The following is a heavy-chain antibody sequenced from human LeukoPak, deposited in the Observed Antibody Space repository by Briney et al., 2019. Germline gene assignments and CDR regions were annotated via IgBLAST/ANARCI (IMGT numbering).Heavy chain of an antibody. V-gene: IGHV4-31*03. J-gene: IGHJ4*02. CDR2: IYYSGST. CDR1: GGSISSGGYY. D-gene: IGHD3-10*01. CDR3: ARHRGSGSYLGMKYYFDY. Sequence: SETLSLTCTVSGGSISSGGYYWSWIRQHPGKGLEWIGYIYYSGSTYYNPSLKSRVTISVDTSKNQFSLKLSSVTAADTAVYYCARHRGSGSYLGMKYYFDYWGQGTLVTVSS.